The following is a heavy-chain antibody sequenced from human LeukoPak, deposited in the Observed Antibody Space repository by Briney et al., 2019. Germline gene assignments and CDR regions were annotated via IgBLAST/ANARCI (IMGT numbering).Heavy chain of an antibody. V-gene: IGHV4-39*01. CDR2: IYYSGST. J-gene: IGHJ4*02. D-gene: IGHD4-17*01. CDR3: ARVPTVTFFDY. Sequence: SEALSLTCTVSGGSISSSSYYWGWIRQPPGKGLEWIGSIYYSGSTYCNPSLKSRVTISVDTSKNQFSLKLSSVTAVDTAVYYCARVPTVTFFDYWGQGTLVTVSS. CDR1: GGSISSSSYY.